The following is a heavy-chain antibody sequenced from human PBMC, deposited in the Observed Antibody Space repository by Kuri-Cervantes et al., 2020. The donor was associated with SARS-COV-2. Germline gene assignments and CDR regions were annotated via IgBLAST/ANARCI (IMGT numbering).Heavy chain of an antibody. CDR3: ARGRGRRRAYYGMDV. CDR1: GGSISSGDYY. D-gene: IGHD5-24*01. Sequence: SETLSLTCTVSGGSISSGDYYWSWIRQPPGKGLEWIGYIYYSGSTYYNPSLRSRVTISLDTSKNEFSLKMNSVTAADTAVYYCARGRGRRRAYYGMDVWGQGTTVTVSS. V-gene: IGHV4-30-4*01. CDR2: IYYSGST. J-gene: IGHJ6*02.